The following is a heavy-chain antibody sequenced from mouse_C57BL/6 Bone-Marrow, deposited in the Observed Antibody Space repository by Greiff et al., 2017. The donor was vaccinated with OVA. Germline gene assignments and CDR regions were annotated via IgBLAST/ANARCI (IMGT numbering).Heavy chain of an antibody. Sequence: QVQLQQPGAELVKPGASVQLSCKASGYTFTSYWMHWVKQRPGQGLEWIGMIHPNSGSTNYNEKFKSKATLTVDNSSSTAYMQLSSLTTEDSAVYYCERGGKRLGWGQGTLVTVSA. D-gene: IGHD2-12*01. CDR3: ERGGKRLG. V-gene: IGHV1-64*01. CDR2: IHPNSGST. J-gene: IGHJ3*01. CDR1: GYTFTSYW.